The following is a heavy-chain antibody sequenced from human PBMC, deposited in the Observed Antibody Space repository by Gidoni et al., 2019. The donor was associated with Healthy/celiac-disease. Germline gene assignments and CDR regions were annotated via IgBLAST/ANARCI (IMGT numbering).Heavy chain of an antibody. CDR2: INHSGST. D-gene: IGHD6-19*01. Sequence: QVQLQQWGAGLSKPSETLSLTCAVYGGSFSGYYWSWIRQPPEKGLEWIGEINHSGSTNYNPSLKSRVTISVDTSKNQFSLKLSSVTAADTAVYYCARGSGWYRTHNWFDPWGQGTLVTVSS. CDR3: ARGSGWYRTHNWFDP. CDR1: GGSFSGYY. V-gene: IGHV4-34*01. J-gene: IGHJ5*02.